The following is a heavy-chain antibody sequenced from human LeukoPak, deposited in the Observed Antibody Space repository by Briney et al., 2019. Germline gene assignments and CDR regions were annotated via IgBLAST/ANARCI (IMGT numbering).Heavy chain of an antibody. D-gene: IGHD5-24*01. V-gene: IGHV3-53*01. CDR2: IYSGGST. CDR3: AKGGVATMKDGYNYYYYYMEV. J-gene: IGHJ6*03. CDR1: GFTVSSNY. Sequence: PGGSLRLSCAASGFTVSSNYMSWVRQAPGKGLEWVSVIYSGGSTYYADSVKGRFTISRDNSKNTLYLQMNGLRAEDTAVYYCAKGGVATMKDGYNYYYYYMEVWGRGTTVTVYS.